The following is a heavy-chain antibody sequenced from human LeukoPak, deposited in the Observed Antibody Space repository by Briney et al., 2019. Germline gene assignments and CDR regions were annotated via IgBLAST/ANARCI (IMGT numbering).Heavy chain of an antibody. CDR2: IYYSGST. V-gene: IGHV4-59*01. Sequence: PSETLSLTCTVYGGSISSYYWSWIRQPPGKGLEGIGYIYYSGSTNYNPSLKSRVTISVDTSKNQFSLKLSSVTAADTAVYYCARDKYSGSYFDAFDIWGQGTMVTVSS. CDR3: ARDKYSGSYFDAFDI. CDR1: GGSISSYY. D-gene: IGHD1-26*01. J-gene: IGHJ3*02.